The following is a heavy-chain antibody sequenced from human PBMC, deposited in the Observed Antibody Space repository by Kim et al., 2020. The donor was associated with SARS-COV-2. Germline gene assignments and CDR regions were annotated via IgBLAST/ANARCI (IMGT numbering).Heavy chain of an antibody. V-gene: IGHV4-34*01. Sequence: PSLKSRVTISVDTSKNQFSLKLSSVTAADTAVYYCARGLGIAAAGSWFDPWGQGTLVTVSS. D-gene: IGHD6-13*01. CDR3: ARGLGIAAAGSWFDP. J-gene: IGHJ5*02.